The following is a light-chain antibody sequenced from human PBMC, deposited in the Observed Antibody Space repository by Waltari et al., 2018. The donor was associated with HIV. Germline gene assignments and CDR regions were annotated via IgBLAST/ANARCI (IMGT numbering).Light chain of an antibody. J-gene: IGLJ3*02. CDR2: EIT. V-gene: IGLV2-8*01. Sequence: QSALTQPASVSGSPGQSITISCTGTSSDVGGYNYVSWYQQHPGKAPKLMIYEITKRPSGVPDRFSGSKSGNTASLTVSGLQAEDEADYYCSSSAGGDTLVFGGGTKLTVL. CDR3: SSSAGGDTLV. CDR1: SSDVGGYNY.